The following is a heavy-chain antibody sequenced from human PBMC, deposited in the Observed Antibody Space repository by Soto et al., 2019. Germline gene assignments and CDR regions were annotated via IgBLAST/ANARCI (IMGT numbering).Heavy chain of an antibody. Sequence: GGSLRLSCAASGFTFRSYDMHWVRQASGNGLEWVSAIDTAGDTYYPGSVKGRFTISRENAKNSLYLQMNSLRAGDTAVYYCARDLGGTVDYWGQGTLVTVSS. CDR3: ARDLGGTVDY. V-gene: IGHV3-13*01. J-gene: IGHJ4*02. D-gene: IGHD3-16*01. CDR2: IDTAGDT. CDR1: GFTFRSYD.